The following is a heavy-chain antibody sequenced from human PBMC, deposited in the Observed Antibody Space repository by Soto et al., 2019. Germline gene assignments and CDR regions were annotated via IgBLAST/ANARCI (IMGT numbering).Heavy chain of an antibody. CDR3: AKDQGSGFLKYYYGMAV. V-gene: IGHV3-23*01. D-gene: IGHD3-10*01. CDR1: GLTFSSYA. CDR2: ISGSGGST. Sequence: EVQLLESGGGLVQPGGSLRLSCAASGLTFSSYAMSWVRQAPGKGLEWVSVISGSGGSTYSADSVKGRFTISRDNSKNTLYRQMNSLRAEDTAVYYCAKDQGSGFLKYYYGMAVWGQGTTVTVSS. J-gene: IGHJ6*02.